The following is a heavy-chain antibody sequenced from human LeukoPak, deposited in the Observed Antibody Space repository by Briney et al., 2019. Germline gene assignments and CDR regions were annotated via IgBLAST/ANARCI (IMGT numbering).Heavy chain of an antibody. J-gene: IGHJ4*02. CDR1: GGSFSGYY. Sequence: SETLSLTCAVYGGSFSGYYRSWIRQPPGKGLEWIGEINHSGSTNYNPSLTSRVTISVDTSENQFSLKLSSVTAADTAVYYCARGQQLNSNYGDFAYWGQGTLVTVSS. CDR2: INHSGST. D-gene: IGHD4-17*01. CDR3: ARGQQLNSNYGDFAY. V-gene: IGHV4-34*01.